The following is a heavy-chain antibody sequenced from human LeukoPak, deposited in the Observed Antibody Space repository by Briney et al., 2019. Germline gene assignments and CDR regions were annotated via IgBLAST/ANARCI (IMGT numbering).Heavy chain of an antibody. V-gene: IGHV4-34*01. D-gene: IGHD5-24*01. CDR3: ARPRKRWLQFSYFDY. CDR1: GGSFSGYY. CDR2: INHSGST. Sequence: SETLSLTCAVYGGSFSGYYWSWIRQPPGKVLEWIGEINHSGSTNYNPSLKSRVTISVDTSKNQFSLKLSSVTAADTAVYYCARPRKRWLQFSYFDYWGQGTLVTVSS. J-gene: IGHJ4*02.